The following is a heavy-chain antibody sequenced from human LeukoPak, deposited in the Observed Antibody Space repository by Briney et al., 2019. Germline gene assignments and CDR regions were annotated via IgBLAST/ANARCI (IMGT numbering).Heavy chain of an antibody. CDR3: AKDRYGTYASYFDF. CDR2: ISYDGSNK. D-gene: IGHD3-16*02. V-gene: IGHV3-30*18. Sequence: GGSLRLSCAASGFTFSSYGKHWVRQAPGKGLEWVAVISYDGSNKYYADSVKGRFTISRDNSKNTLYLQMNSLRPEDTAVYYCAKDRYGTYASYFDFWGQGTLVTVSS. CDR1: GFTFSSYG. J-gene: IGHJ4*02.